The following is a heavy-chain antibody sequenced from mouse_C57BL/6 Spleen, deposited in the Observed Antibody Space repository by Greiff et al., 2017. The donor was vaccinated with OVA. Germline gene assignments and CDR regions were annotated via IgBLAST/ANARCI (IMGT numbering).Heavy chain of an antibody. J-gene: IGHJ2*01. CDR1: GYTFTSSW. D-gene: IGHD2-3*01. Sequence: QVQLQQPGAELVKPGASVKLSCKASGYTFTSSWMQWVKQRHGQGLEWIGEIDPSDSYPNYNQKFKGKATLTVDTSSSTAYMQLSSLTSEDSAVYYCASRGDDVMDYWGQGTTLTVSS. CDR2: IDPSDSYP. CDR3: ASRGDDVMDY. V-gene: IGHV1-50*01.